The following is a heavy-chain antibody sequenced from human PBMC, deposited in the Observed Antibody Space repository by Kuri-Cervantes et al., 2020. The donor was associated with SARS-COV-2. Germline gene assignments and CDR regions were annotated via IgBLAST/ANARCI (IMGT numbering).Heavy chain of an antibody. V-gene: IGHV3-30*03. CDR3: ARGQFNFRAVTMRHYYYYYGMDV. D-gene: IGHD3-10*01. CDR2: ISYDGSNK. Sequence: GRSLRLSCAASGFTFSSYGMHWVRQAPGKGLEWVAVISYDGSNKYYADSVKGRFTISRDNSKNTLYLQMNSLRAEDTAVYYCARGQFNFRAVTMRHYYYYYGMDVWGQGTTVTVSS. CDR1: GFTFSSYG. J-gene: IGHJ6*02.